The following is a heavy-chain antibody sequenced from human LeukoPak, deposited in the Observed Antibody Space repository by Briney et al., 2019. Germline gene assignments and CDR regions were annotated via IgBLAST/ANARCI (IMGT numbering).Heavy chain of an antibody. D-gene: IGHD2-15*01. CDR2: INHSGST. Sequence: SETLSLTCAVYGGSFSGYYWSWIRQPPGKGLEWIGEINHSGSTNYNPSLKSRVTISVDTSKNQFSLKLSSVTAADTAVYYCARVPVVVVAATGGLLGYFDYWGQGTLVTVSS. J-gene: IGHJ4*02. CDR3: ARVPVVVVAATGGLLGYFDY. CDR1: GGSFSGYY. V-gene: IGHV4-34*01.